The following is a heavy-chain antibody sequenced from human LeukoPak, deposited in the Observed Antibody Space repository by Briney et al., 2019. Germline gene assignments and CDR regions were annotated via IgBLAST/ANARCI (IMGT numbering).Heavy chain of an antibody. CDR1: GFTFSTYW. V-gene: IGHV4-34*08. CDR3: ALFIAAAGNGY. D-gene: IGHD6-13*01. J-gene: IGHJ4*02. CDR2: INHSGST. Sequence: PGGSLRLSCAASGFTFSTYWMSWVRQAPGKGLEWIGEINHSGSTYYNPSLKSRVTISVDTSKNQFSLKLSSVTAADTAVYYCALFIAAAGNGYWGQGTLVTVSS.